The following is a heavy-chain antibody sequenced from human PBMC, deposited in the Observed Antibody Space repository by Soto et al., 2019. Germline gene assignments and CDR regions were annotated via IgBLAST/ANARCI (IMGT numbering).Heavy chain of an antibody. V-gene: IGHV4-4*02. CDR3: ATLPPRIVLAVLPIPT. D-gene: IGHD2-21*01. CDR1: GGSISSTNW. Sequence: QVQLQESGPGLVKPSGTLSLTCAVSGGSISSTNWWSWVRQSPGKGLEWIGEIYHSGSTNYNPSLKRRVTISVHKPNHQLSLKIKSVTAADTAMYYCATLPPRIVLAVLPIPTWRQRTLVTVTS. CDR2: IYHSGST. J-gene: IGHJ4*02.